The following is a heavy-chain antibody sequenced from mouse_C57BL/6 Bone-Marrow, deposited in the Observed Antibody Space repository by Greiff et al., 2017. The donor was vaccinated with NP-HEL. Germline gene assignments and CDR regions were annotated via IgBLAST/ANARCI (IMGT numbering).Heavy chain of an antibody. V-gene: IGHV1-82*01. CDR1: GYAFSSSW. CDR2: IYPGDGDT. J-gene: IGHJ2*01. D-gene: IGHD3-1*01. Sequence: QVQLKQSGPELVKPGASVKISCKASGYAFSSSWMNWVKQRPGKGLEWIGRIYPGDGDTNYNGKFKGKATLTADKSSSTAYMQLSSLTSEDSAVYCCAREGGLSYFDYWGQGTTLTVSS. CDR3: AREGGLSYFDY.